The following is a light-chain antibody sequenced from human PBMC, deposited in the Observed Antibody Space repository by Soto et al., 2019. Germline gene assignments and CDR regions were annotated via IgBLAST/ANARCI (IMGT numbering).Light chain of an antibody. J-gene: IGKJ2*01. V-gene: IGKV4-1*01. CDR3: QQYYSTPRYT. CDR2: WAS. CDR1: QSVLYSSNNKNY. Sequence: DIVMTQSPDSLAVSLGERATINCKSSQSVLYSSNNKNYLAWYQQKPGQPPKLIIYWASTRESGVPDRFSGSGSGTDFTLTISSLQSEDVAVYYCQQYYSTPRYTFGQGTKLEIK.